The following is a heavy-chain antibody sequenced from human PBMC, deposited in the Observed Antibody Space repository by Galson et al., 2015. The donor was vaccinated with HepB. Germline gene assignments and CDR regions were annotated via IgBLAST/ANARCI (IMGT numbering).Heavy chain of an antibody. CDR2: IRGDGNDI. CDR1: GFTFNNYW. D-gene: IGHD7-27*01. J-gene: IGHJ4*02. V-gene: IGHV3-74*01. CDR3: ARETHWGPDY. Sequence: SLRLSCAASGFTFNNYWMHWVRQGPGKGLVWVSRIRGDGNDISYADSVGGRFTISRDNAKNTLYLDMNSLRAEDAATYFWARETHWGPDYWGQGTLVTVSS.